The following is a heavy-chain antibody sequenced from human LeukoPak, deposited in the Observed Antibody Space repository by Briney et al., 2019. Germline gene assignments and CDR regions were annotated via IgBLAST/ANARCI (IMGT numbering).Heavy chain of an antibody. CDR3: ARGDSSGPFNYFDY. CDR1: GGSISSYY. CDR2: IYTSGST. J-gene: IGHJ4*02. V-gene: IGHV4-4*08. Sequence: SEALSLTCTVSGGSISSYYWSWIRQPPGKGLEWIGYIYTSGSTNYNPSLKSRVTMSVDTSKNQFSLKLSSVTAADTAIYYCARGDSSGPFNYFDYWGQGILVTVSS. D-gene: IGHD3-22*01.